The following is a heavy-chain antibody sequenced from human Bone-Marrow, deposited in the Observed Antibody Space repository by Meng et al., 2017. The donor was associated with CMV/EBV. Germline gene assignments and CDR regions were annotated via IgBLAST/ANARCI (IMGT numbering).Heavy chain of an antibody. CDR1: GFTFSGFW. CDR2: LNQVGNGR. Sequence: GESLKISCEGSGFTFSGFWMTWVRLPPGKGLEWVACLNQVGNGRYYVDSVKGRFTISRDHAKNSLYLQMNSLRDEDTAVYYCASIGDGYMRADSNGMGVWGQGTTVTVSS. D-gene: IGHD5-24*01. V-gene: IGHV3-7*01. CDR3: ASIGDGYMRADSNGMGV. J-gene: IGHJ6*02.